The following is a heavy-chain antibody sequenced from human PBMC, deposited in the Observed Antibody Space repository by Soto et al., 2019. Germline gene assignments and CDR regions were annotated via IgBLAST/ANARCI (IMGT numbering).Heavy chain of an antibody. Sequence: EVRLVESGGGLVKPGGSLRLSCAASGFTFNKYSMNWVRQAPGKGLEWVSSITSKTGDQYYADSVKGRFIISRDNTKNSLSLQVTSLRDDDTAIYYCARDLMPNDRGLGDLAYWGQGTLVNVSS. CDR1: GFTFNKYS. CDR3: ARDLMPNDRGLGDLAY. J-gene: IGHJ4*02. CDR2: ITSKTGDQ. V-gene: IGHV3-21*01. D-gene: IGHD3-22*01.